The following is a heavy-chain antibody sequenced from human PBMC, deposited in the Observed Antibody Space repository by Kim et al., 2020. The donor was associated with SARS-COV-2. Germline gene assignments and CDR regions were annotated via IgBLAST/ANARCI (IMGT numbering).Heavy chain of an antibody. D-gene: IGHD3-3*01. CDR2: TYYRSKWYN. CDR1: GDSVSSNSAA. CDR3: ARDGGYYDFWSGYYKGAFDI. Sequence: SQTLSLTCAISGDSVSSNSAAWNWIRQSPSRGLEWLGRTYYRSKWYNDYAVSVKSRITINPDTSKNQFSLQLNSVTPEDTAVYYCARDGGYYDFWSGYYKGAFDIWGQGTMVTVPS. J-gene: IGHJ3*02. V-gene: IGHV6-1*01.